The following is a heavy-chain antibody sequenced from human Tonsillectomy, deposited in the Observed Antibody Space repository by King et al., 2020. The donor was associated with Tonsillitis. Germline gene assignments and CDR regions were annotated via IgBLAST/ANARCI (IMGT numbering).Heavy chain of an antibody. V-gene: IGHV3-30*18. Sequence: VQLVESGGGVVQPGRSLRLSCAASGFTFNSYGMHWVRQAPGKGLEWVALISYDGSNKYYADSVKGRFTISRDNSKNTLYLQMKSLRAEDTAVYYCANAGFCSSTSCPDYYYGMDVWGQGTTVTVSS. CDR3: ANAGFCSSTSCPDYYYGMDV. J-gene: IGHJ6*02. D-gene: IGHD2-2*01. CDR2: ISYDGSNK. CDR1: GFTFNSYG.